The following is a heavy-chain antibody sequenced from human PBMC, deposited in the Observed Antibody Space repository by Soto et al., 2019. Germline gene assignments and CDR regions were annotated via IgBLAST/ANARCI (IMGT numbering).Heavy chain of an antibody. D-gene: IGHD3-16*01. Sequence: QVQLVQSGAEMKKPGASVKVSCKASGYTFTSYGISWVRQAPGQGLEWMGWISPYNGNTNYAQKLQGRVTMTTDTSTRTAYMELRILRSDDTAVYYCARGIGGYFGVDYYYGMDVWGQGTTVTVSS. V-gene: IGHV1-18*01. CDR2: ISPYNGNT. CDR3: ARGIGGYFGVDYYYGMDV. J-gene: IGHJ6*02. CDR1: GYTFTSYG.